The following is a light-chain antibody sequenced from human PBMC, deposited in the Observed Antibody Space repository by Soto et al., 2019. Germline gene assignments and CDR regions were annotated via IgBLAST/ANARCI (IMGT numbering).Light chain of an antibody. J-gene: IGLJ2*01. V-gene: IGLV2-14*01. Sequence: QSVLTQPASVSGSPGQSITISCTGTSSDIATYNYVSWYQHHPGKAPKLMIYDVTNRPSGVSDRFSGSKSGNTASLTISGLQAEDEADYYCTSYTDSRTLGFGGGTKLTVL. CDR1: SSDIATYNY. CDR3: TSYTDSRTLG. CDR2: DVT.